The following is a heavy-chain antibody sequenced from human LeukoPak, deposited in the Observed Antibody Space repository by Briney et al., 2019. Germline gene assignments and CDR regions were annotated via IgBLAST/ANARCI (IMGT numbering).Heavy chain of an antibody. Sequence: SETLSLTCTVSGGSISSYYWSWIRQPAGKGLEWIGRIYTSGSTNYNPSLKSRVTMSVDTSKNQSSLKLSSVTAADTAVYYCARDNYGDHPYYYYYGMDVWGQGTTVTVSS. J-gene: IGHJ6*02. V-gene: IGHV4-4*07. CDR2: IYTSGST. CDR1: GGSISSYY. D-gene: IGHD4-17*01. CDR3: ARDNYGDHPYYYYYGMDV.